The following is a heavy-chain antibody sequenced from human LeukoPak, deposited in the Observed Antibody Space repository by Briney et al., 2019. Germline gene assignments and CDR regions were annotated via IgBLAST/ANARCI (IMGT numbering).Heavy chain of an antibody. J-gene: IGHJ1*01. CDR1: GGSISSYH. V-gene: IGHV4-59*01. CDR3: ARDEVRFPRVFQH. D-gene: IGHD3-10*01. Sequence: PSETLSLTCTVSGGSISSYHWSWLRQPPGKGLEWIGNIYYSGSTNYNPSLKSRVTISLDTSKDQFSLKLSSVTAADTAVYYCARDEVRFPRVFQHWGQGTLVTVSS. CDR2: IYYSGST.